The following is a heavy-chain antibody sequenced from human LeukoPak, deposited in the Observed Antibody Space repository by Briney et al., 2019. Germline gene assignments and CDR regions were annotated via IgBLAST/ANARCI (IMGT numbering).Heavy chain of an antibody. Sequence: GESLKISCKGSGYSFTSYWIGWVRQMPGKGLEWMGIIYPGDSDTRYSPSFQGQVTISADKSTSTAYLQWSSLKASDTAMYYCARIYDSSGYYRGDDAFDIWGQGTMVTVSS. CDR1: GYSFTSYW. V-gene: IGHV5-51*01. CDR2: IYPGDSDT. D-gene: IGHD3-22*01. J-gene: IGHJ3*02. CDR3: ARIYDSSGYYRGDDAFDI.